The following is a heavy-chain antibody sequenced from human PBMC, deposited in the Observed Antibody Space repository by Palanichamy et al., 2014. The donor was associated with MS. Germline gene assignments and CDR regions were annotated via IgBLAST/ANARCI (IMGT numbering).Heavy chain of an antibody. CDR2: FDPEDGET. D-gene: IGHD3-9*01. V-gene: IGHV1-24*01. CDR3: ATNLVRYFDWLLRLDY. CDR1: GYTLTELS. J-gene: IGHJ4*02. Sequence: QVQLVQSGAEVKKPGASVKVSCKVSGYTLTELSLHWVRQAPGKGLEWMGGFDPEDGETIYAQKFQGRVTMTEDTSTDTAYMELSSLRSEDTAVYYCATNLVRYFDWLLRLDYWGQGTLVTVSS.